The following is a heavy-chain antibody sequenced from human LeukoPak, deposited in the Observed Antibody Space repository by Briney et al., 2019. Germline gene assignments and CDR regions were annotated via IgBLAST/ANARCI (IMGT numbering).Heavy chain of an antibody. J-gene: IGHJ4*02. CDR3: ARGYCSGGSCHLFDY. CDR1: GGSISSSSYY. D-gene: IGHD2-15*01. CDR2: IYYSGST. V-gene: IGHV4-39*01. Sequence: SETLSLTCTVSGGSISSSSYYWGWIRQPPGKGLEWIGSIYYSGSTYYNPSLKSRVTISVDTSKNQFSLKLSSVTAADTAVYYCARGYCSGGSCHLFDYWGQGTLVAVSS.